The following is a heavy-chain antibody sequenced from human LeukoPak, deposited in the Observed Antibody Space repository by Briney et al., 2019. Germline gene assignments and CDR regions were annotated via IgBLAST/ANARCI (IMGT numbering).Heavy chain of an antibody. CDR2: IWYDGSNK. CDR1: GFTFSSYG. CDR3: ARGAYGSGTYHDFDI. V-gene: IGHV3-33*01. Sequence: PGRSLRLSCAASGFTFSSYGMHWVRQAPGKGLEWVAVIWYDGSNKYYVDSVKGRFTISRDNSKNTLYLQMNSLRAGDTAVYCCARGAYGSGTYHDFDIWGQGTMVTVSS. J-gene: IGHJ3*02. D-gene: IGHD3-10*01.